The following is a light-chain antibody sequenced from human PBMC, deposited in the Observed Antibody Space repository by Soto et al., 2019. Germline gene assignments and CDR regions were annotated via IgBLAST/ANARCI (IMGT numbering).Light chain of an antibody. V-gene: IGKV1-39*01. CDR1: QSISSY. CDR2: AAS. J-gene: IGKJ5*01. Sequence: DMQMTQSPSSVSASVGDSVTIXXRASQSISSYLNWYQQKPGKAPKIXIYAASSLQSGVPSRFSGSGSGTDFTLTISSLQPEDFATYYCQQSYSTPGTFGQGTRLEIK. CDR3: QQSYSTPGT.